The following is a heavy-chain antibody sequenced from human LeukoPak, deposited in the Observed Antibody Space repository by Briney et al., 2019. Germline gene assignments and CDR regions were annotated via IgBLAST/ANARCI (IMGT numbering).Heavy chain of an antibody. CDR1: GGSISSSSYY. V-gene: IGHV4-39*07. CDR3: ARDEYREQWLVPEG. CDR2: IYYSGST. Sequence: SETLSLTCTVSGGSISSSSYYWGWIRQPPGKGLEWIGSIYYSGSTYYNPSLKSRVTISVDTSKNQFSLKLSSVTAADTAVYYCARDEYREQWLVPEGWGQGTLVTVSS. J-gene: IGHJ4*02. D-gene: IGHD6-19*01.